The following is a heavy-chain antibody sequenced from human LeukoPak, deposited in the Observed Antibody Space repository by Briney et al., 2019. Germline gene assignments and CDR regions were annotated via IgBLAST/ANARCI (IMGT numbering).Heavy chain of an antibody. CDR2: IIPILGIA. CDR1: GGTFSSYA. D-gene: IGHD3-22*01. V-gene: IGHV1-69*04. Sequence: ASVKVSCKASGGTFSSYAISWVRQAPGQGLEWMGRIIPILGIANYAQKFQGRVTITADESTSTAYMELSSLRSEDTAVYYCASSRGSGYYDSSGYYYFQHWGQGTLVTVSS. CDR3: ASSRGSGYYDSSGYYYFQH. J-gene: IGHJ1*01.